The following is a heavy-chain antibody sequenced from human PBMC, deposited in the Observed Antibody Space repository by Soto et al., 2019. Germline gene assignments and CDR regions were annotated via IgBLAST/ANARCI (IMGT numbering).Heavy chain of an antibody. D-gene: IGHD2-2*01. Sequence: GGSLRLSCTASGFTFGDYAMSWFRQAPGKGLEWVGFIRSKAYGETTEYAASVKGRFTITRDDSKSIAYLQMNSLKTEDTAVYYCTIDVECSSTSCYAFYWGQGT. CDR1: GFTFGDYA. J-gene: IGHJ4*02. CDR3: TIDVECSSTSCYAFY. CDR2: IRSKAYGETT. V-gene: IGHV3-49*03.